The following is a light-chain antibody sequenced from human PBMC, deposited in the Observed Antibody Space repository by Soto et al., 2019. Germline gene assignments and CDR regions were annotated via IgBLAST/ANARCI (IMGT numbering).Light chain of an antibody. J-gene: IGKJ1*01. CDR1: QTMSSW. CDR2: DAS. V-gene: IGKV1-5*01. Sequence: DIQRTQSPSTLSGSVGASVNIHCRASQTMSSWLAWYQKNPGKDPQLLIYDASNLESGVPSRFSGSASGTEFNLTIRRLQTDDCATYEGQQFNSYTWTVGQVTKVDIK. CDR3: QQFNSYTWT.